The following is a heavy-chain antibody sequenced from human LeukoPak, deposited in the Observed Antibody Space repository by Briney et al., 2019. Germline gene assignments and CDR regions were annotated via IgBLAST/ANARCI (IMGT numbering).Heavy chain of an antibody. CDR1: GGSISSHY. V-gene: IGHV4-59*11. CDR3: AREGGEWELLAYFDY. CDR2: IYYSGST. J-gene: IGHJ4*02. D-gene: IGHD1-26*01. Sequence: SETLSLTCTVSGGSISSHYWSWIRQPPGKGLEWIGYIYYSGSTNYNPSLKSRVTISVDTSKNQFSLKLSSVTAADTAVYYCAREGGEWELLAYFDYWGQGTLVTVSS.